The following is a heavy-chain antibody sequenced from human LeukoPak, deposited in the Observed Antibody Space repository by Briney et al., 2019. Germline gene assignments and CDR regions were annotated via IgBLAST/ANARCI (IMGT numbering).Heavy chain of an antibody. CDR3: VRGTQWWGSFDY. CDR2: IYYSGST. CDR1: GGSISSYY. Sequence: SETLSLTCTVSGGSISSYYWSWIRQPPGKGLEWIGYIYYSGSTNYNPSLKSRVTISVDTSKNQFSLKLSSVTAADTAVYYCVRGTQWWGSFDYWGQGTLVTVSS. D-gene: IGHD2-15*01. J-gene: IGHJ4*02. V-gene: IGHV4-59*01.